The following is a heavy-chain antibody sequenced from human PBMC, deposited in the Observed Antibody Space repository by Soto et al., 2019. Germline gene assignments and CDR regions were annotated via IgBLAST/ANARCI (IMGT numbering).Heavy chain of an antibody. CDR1: GISVSTSDYY. CDR3: AGFVVPASRNSDFDY. D-gene: IGHD2-15*01. Sequence: LSLTCTVSGISVSTSDYYWGWVRQPPGKGLDWIGNIYYSGSTFYNPSLRSRVTLSVDTSKNQFSLRLNSVTVADTAVYFCAGFVVPASRNSDFDYWGQGTLVTSPQ. J-gene: IGHJ4*02. V-gene: IGHV4-39*01. CDR2: IYYSGST.